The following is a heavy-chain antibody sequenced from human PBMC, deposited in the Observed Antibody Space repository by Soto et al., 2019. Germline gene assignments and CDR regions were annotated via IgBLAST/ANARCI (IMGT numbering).Heavy chain of an antibody. J-gene: IGHJ1*01. V-gene: IGHV3-33*05. CDR2: TSYDGSNK. Sequence: QVQLVEAAGGVVQPGTSLRLSCVGSGFTFRSYVIHWVRQAPGKGLEWVALTSYDGSNKDYGDSVKGRFTISRDNSRNTVDLQMDSLRREDTALYYCARWGTTGGLDVWGQGTLVSVSS. CDR1: GFTFRSYV. CDR3: ARWGTTGGLDV. D-gene: IGHD3-16*01.